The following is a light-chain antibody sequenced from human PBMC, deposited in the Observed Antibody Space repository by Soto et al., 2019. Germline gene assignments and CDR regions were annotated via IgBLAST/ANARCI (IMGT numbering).Light chain of an antibody. V-gene: IGKV3-20*01. CDR2: GAS. CDR3: QQSGNSPPRT. J-gene: IGKJ2*01. Sequence: EIVLAQSPGTLSLSPGERATLSCRASQSVSSSYLAWYQQKPGQAPRLLIYGASSRATGIPDRFSGSGSGTDSTLTISRLESEDFAVYYCQQSGNSPPRTFGQGTKLEIK. CDR1: QSVSSSY.